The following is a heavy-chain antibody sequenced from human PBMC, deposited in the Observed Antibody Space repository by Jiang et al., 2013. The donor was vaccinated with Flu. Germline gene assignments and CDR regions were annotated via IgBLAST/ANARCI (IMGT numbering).Heavy chain of an antibody. CDR2: IHYSGST. CDR1: AGSIRSYY. D-gene: IGHD2-21*02. CDR3: ARTYCGGDCVIDH. Sequence: GSGLVKPSETLSLTCTVSAGSIRSYYWSWIRQPPGKGLEWIGYIHYSGSTNYNPSLRSRVTISVDKSKNQFSLRLSSVTAADTAVYYCARTYCGGDCVIDHWGQGTVVTVSS. V-gene: IGHV4-59*01. J-gene: IGHJ4*02.